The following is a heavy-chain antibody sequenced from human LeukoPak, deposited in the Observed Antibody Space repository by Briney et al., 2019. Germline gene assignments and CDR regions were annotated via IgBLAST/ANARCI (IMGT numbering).Heavy chain of an antibody. D-gene: IGHD5-24*01. V-gene: IGHV1-24*01. CDR1: GYTLTELS. CDR3: ATSRDGYNSVDY. J-gene: IGHJ4*02. CDR2: FDPEDGET. Sequence: ASVKVSCKVSGYTLTELSMHWVRQAPGKGLEWMGGFDPEDGETIYAQKFQGRVTMTEDTSTDTAYMELSSLRFEDTAVYYCATSRDGYNSVDYWGQGTLVTVSS.